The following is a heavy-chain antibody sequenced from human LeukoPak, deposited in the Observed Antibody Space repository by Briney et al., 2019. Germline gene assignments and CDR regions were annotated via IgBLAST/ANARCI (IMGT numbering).Heavy chain of an antibody. CDR2: ITPNADRT. J-gene: IGHJ1*01. Sequence: GGSLRLSCAASGFTFGSYGMSWVRQAPGKGLEWVSFITPNADRTSYADSVEGRFTISGDNPRNTLYMQMNSLRDEDTALYYCAIMHGYYDGSGYWVQWGQGTLVTVSS. CDR1: GFTFGSYG. D-gene: IGHD3-22*01. V-gene: IGHV3-23*01. CDR3: AIMHGYYDGSGYWVQ.